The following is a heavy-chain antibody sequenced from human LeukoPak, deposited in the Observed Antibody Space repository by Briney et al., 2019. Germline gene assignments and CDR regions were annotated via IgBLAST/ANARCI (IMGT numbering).Heavy chain of an antibody. J-gene: IGHJ4*02. CDR3: ARDPHGGYDDY. D-gene: IGHD5-12*01. V-gene: IGHV1-69*13. CDR1: GGTFSSYA. CDR2: IIPIFGTA. Sequence: ASVNVSCKASGGTFSSYAISWVRQAPGQGLEWVGGIIPIFGTANYAQKFQGRVTITADESTSTAYMELSSLRSEDTAVYYCARDPHGGYDDYWGQGTLVTVSS.